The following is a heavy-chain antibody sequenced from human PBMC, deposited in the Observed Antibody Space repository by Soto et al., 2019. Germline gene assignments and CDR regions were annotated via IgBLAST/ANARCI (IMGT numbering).Heavy chain of an antibody. CDR2: IYYSGST. CDR3: CGYSYGYNYFDY. J-gene: IGHJ4*02. CDR1: GGSISSYY. Sequence: PSETLSLTCTVSGGSISSYYWSWIRQPPGKGLEWIGYIYYSGSTNYNPSLKSRVTISVDTSKNQFSLKLSSVTAADTAVYYCCGYSYGYNYFDYWGQGTLVTVS. V-gene: IGHV4-59*01. D-gene: IGHD5-18*01.